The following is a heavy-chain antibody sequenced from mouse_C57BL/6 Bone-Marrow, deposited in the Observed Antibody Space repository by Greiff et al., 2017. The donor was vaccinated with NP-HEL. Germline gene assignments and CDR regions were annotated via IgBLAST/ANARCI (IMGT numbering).Heavy chain of an antibody. CDR3: ARKDYGSSYYYYAMDY. CDR1: GYTFTSYW. V-gene: IGHV1-64*01. D-gene: IGHD1-1*01. J-gene: IGHJ4*01. Sequence: QVQLQQPGAELVKPGASVKLSCKASGYTFTSYWMHWVKQRPGQGLEWIGMIHPNSGSTNYNEKFKSKATLTVDKSSSTAYMQLSSLTSEDSAVYYCARKDYGSSYYYYAMDYWGQGTSVTVSS. CDR2: IHPNSGST.